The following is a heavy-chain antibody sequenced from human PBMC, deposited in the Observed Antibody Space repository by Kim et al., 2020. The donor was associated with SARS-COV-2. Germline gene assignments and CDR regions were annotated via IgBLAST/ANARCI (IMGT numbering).Heavy chain of an antibody. D-gene: IGHD1-1*01. CDR3: ARQSMGNWNYVVY. V-gene: IGHV5-51*01. Sequence: YIPAFQGKVTISADKSISTAYLQWSSLKASDTAMYYCARQSMGNWNYVVYWGQGTLVTVSS. J-gene: IGHJ4*02.